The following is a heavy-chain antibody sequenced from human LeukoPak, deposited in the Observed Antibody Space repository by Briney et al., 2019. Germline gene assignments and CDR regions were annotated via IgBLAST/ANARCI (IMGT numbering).Heavy chain of an antibody. Sequence: PGRSLRLSCAPSGFTFSRHGMHWVRQAPGKGLEWVAIISNDGSRKYYAHSVEGRFTISRDNSENTLYLQTNSLRAEDTAVYYCVLTVVNAFDIWGQGTLVTVSS. J-gene: IGHJ3*02. CDR2: ISNDGSRK. CDR1: GFTFSRHG. V-gene: IGHV3-30*03. D-gene: IGHD2-21*02. CDR3: VLTVVNAFDI.